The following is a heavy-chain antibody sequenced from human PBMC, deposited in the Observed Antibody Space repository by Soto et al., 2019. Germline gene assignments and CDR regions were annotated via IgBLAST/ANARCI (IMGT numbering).Heavy chain of an antibody. Sequence: GGSLRLSCAASGFTFSSYSMNWVRQAPGKGLEWVSSISSSSSYIYYADSVKGRFTISRDNAKNSLYLQMNSLRAEDTAVYYCAGDWPGTTLGYYYGMDVWGQGTTVTVSS. V-gene: IGHV3-21*01. CDR1: GFTFSSYS. CDR3: AGDWPGTTLGYYYGMDV. D-gene: IGHD1-7*01. CDR2: ISSSSSYI. J-gene: IGHJ6*02.